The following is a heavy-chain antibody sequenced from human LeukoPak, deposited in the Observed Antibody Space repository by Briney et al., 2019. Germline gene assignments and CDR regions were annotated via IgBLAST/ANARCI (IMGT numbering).Heavy chain of an antibody. Sequence: SQTLSLTCAISGDSVSSNSGTWNWIRQSPSRGLEWLGRTYYRSKFYTDYAPSVKSRITINPDTSKNQFSLQLNSVTPEDTAVYFCANGYYYFDYWGQGTLVTVSS. J-gene: IGHJ4*02. V-gene: IGHV6-1*01. CDR2: TYYRSKFYT. CDR3: ANGYYYFDY. D-gene: IGHD6-25*01. CDR1: GDSVSSNSGT.